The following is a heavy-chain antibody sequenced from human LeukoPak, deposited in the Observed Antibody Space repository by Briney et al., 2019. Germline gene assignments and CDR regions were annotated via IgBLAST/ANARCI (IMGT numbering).Heavy chain of an antibody. CDR3: ARDGRSIAAAGRVLDY. J-gene: IGHJ4*02. CDR2: IIPIFGTA. Sequence: SVKVSCKASGGTFSSYAISWVRQAPGQGLEWMGGIIPIFGTANYAQKFQGRVTITADESTSTAYMELSSLRSEDTAVYYCARDGRSIAAAGRVLDYWGQGTLVTVSS. D-gene: IGHD6-13*01. CDR1: GGTFSSYA. V-gene: IGHV1-69*13.